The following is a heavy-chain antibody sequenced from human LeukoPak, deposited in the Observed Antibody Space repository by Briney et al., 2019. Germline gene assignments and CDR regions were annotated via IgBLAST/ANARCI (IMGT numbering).Heavy chain of an antibody. Sequence: PGGSLRLSCAASGFTFSIYWMSWVRQAPGKGLEWVSILYSGGSTYFADSVKGRFTISRDNSKNTLYLQMNSLRAEDTAVYYCARDRDYYDSRGAFDIWGQGTMVTVSS. CDR1: GFTFSIYW. J-gene: IGHJ3*02. CDR3: ARDRDYYDSRGAFDI. CDR2: LYSGGST. V-gene: IGHV3-53*01. D-gene: IGHD3-22*01.